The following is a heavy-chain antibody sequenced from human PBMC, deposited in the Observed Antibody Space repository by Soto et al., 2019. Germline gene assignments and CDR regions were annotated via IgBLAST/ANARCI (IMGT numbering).Heavy chain of an antibody. CDR1: GGSISSGGYY. D-gene: IGHD2-8*01. V-gene: IGHV4-31*03. J-gene: IGHJ5*02. CDR2: IYYSGST. CDR3: ARVEEVMVYAIGYNWFDP. Sequence: PSETLSLTCTVSGGSISSGGYYWSWIRQHPGKGLEWIGYIYYSGSTYYNPSLKSRVTISVDTSKNQFSLKLSSVTAADTAVYYCARVEEVMVYAIGYNWFDPWGQGTLVTVAS.